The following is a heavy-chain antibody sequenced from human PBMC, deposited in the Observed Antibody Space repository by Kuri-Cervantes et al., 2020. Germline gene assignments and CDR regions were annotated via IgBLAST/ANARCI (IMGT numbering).Heavy chain of an antibody. D-gene: IGHD6-19*01. V-gene: IGHV1-2*02. Sequence: ASVKVSCKASGYTFTGYYMYWVRQAPGQGLECMGWINPNSGGTNYAQKFQGRVTMTRNTSISTAYMELSSLRSEDTAVYYGARRSVAGTGFDYWGQGTLVTVSS. CDR2: INPNSGGT. CDR1: GYTFTGYY. CDR3: ARRSVAGTGFDY. J-gene: IGHJ4*02.